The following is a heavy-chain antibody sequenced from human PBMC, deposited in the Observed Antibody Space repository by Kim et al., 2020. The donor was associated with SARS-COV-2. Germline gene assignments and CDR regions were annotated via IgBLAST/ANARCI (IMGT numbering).Heavy chain of an antibody. V-gene: IGHV4-39*07. D-gene: IGHD6-6*01. J-gene: IGHJ4*02. Sequence: SETLSLTCTVSGGSISSSSYYWGWIRQPPGKGLEWIGSIYYSGSTYYNPSLKSRVTISVDTSKNQFSLKLSSVTAADTAVYYCARDYGGYSSSFEPDYWGQGTLVTVSS. CDR1: GGSISSSSYY. CDR3: ARDYGGYSSSFEPDY. CDR2: IYYSGST.